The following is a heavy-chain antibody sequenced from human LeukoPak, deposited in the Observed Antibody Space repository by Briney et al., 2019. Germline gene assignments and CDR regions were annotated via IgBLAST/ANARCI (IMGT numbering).Heavy chain of an antibody. CDR3: ARGPPYGV. CDR1: GFTFSNYD. D-gene: IGHD4-17*01. Sequence: GGFLRLSCAASGFTFSNYDMNWVRQAPGKGLEWVSSISRSSYRYHGDSVKGRFTISRDNAKNSLYLQMNSLRADDTAVYYCARGPPYGVWGQGTLVTVSS. CDR2: ISRSSYR. V-gene: IGHV3-69-1*01. J-gene: IGHJ4*02.